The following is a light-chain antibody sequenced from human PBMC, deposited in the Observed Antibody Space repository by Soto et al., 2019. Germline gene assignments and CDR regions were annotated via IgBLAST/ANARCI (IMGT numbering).Light chain of an antibody. CDR3: QHYVTSLTT. Sequence: EIVLTQYTGTLSLSPGERATLSCGASQSVTSNYLAWYQQKPGQAPRLLIFGASIRVTGIPDRFIGSGSGTDFTLTISRLEPEDFAVYYCQHYVTSLTTFGQGTRLEIK. CDR1: QSVTSNY. CDR2: GAS. V-gene: IGKV3-20*01. J-gene: IGKJ5*01.